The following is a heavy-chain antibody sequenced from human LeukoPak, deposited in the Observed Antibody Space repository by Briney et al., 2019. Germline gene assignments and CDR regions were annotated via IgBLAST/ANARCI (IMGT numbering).Heavy chain of an antibody. CDR3: ARGGKRQWLVRWFDP. CDR1: GGSFSGYY. CDR2: IYYSGST. Sequence: PSETLSLTCAVCGGSFSGYYWSWIRQPPGKGLEWIGSIYYSGSTYYNPSLKSRVTISVDTSKNQFSLKLSSVTAADTAVYYCARGGKRQWLVRWFDPWGQGTLVTVSS. V-gene: IGHV4-34*01. D-gene: IGHD6-19*01. J-gene: IGHJ5*02.